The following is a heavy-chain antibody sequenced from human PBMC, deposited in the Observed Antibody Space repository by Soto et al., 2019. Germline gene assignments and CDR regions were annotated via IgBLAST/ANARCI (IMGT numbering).Heavy chain of an antibody. CDR1: VFTFNNYG. D-gene: IGHD2-15*01. CDR3: AKDGTTGGIHYYGMDV. CDR2: IGRGGDT. V-gene: IGHV3-23*01. J-gene: IGHJ6*02. Sequence: WWSLRLSCEFSVFTFNNYGMNWVRQAPDKELEWVSTIGRGGDTYYADSVKGRFTISRDNSKNTLFLQMNSLRAEDTALYFCAKDGTTGGIHYYGMDVWGQGTTVTVSS.